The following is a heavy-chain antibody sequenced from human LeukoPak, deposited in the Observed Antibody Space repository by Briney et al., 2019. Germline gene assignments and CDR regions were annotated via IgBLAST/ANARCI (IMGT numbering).Heavy chain of an antibody. J-gene: IGHJ3*02. V-gene: IGHV4-59*01. CDR1: GGSISSYY. Sequence: SETLSLTCTVSGGSISSYYWSWIRQPPGKGLEWIGYIYYSGSTNYNPSLKSRVTISVDTSKNQFSLKLSSVTAADTAVYYCARDLRGYCSSTSCSDAFDIWGQGTMVTISS. CDR3: ARDLRGYCSSTSCSDAFDI. CDR2: IYYSGST. D-gene: IGHD2-2*01.